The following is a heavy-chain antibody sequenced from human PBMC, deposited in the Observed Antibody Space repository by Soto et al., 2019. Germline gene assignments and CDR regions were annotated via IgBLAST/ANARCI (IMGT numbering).Heavy chain of an antibody. Sequence: GESLKISCKASGFSLNTYWIAWVRQMPGKGLEWMGAIFPGDSDTKYSPSFEGQVTISADRSTSTAYVQWDSLRASDSARYYCARQGRPYSGSGYYYKMDVWGPGTTVTVSS. D-gene: IGHD3-22*01. CDR2: IFPGDSDT. CDR1: GFSLNTYW. CDR3: ARQGRPYSGSGYYYKMDV. J-gene: IGHJ6*02. V-gene: IGHV5-51*01.